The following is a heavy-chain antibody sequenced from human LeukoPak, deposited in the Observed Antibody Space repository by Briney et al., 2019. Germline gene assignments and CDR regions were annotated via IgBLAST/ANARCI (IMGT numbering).Heavy chain of an antibody. CDR1: CGSFSGYY. CDR3: ARGYDFWSGSFYYYYHMDV. CDR2: INHSGST. Sequence: PSETLSLTCAVYCGSFSGYYWSWIRQPPGKGLEWHGEINHSGSTNYNPSLKSRVTISVDTSKNQFSLKLSSVTAADTAVYYCARGYDFWSGSFYYYYHMDVWGKGTTVTVSS. J-gene: IGHJ6*03. D-gene: IGHD3-3*01. V-gene: IGHV4-34*01.